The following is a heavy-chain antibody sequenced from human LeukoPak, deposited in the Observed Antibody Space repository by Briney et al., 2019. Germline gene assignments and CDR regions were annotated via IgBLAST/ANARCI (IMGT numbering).Heavy chain of an antibody. CDR1: GFTFSSYG. CDR2: IRYDGSNK. J-gene: IGHJ4*02. D-gene: IGHD3-22*01. CDR3: AKDSGYYYVSSGYYPDY. Sequence: GGSLRLSCAASGFTFSSYGMHWVRQAPGKGLEWVAFIRYDGSNKYYADSVKGRFTISRDNSKNTLYLQMNSLRAEDTAVYYCAKDSGYYYVSSGYYPDYWGQGTLVTVSS. V-gene: IGHV3-30*02.